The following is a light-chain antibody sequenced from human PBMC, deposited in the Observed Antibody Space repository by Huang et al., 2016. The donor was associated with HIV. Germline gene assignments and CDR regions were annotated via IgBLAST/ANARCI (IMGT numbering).Light chain of an antibody. V-gene: IGKV3-15*01. CDR2: DAS. Sequence: EVVMTQSPATLSVSPGERASLSCRASQNIINGLAWYQQRPGQAPRLLIFDASTRAIGSPARFSGSGSGTDFTLTISSLQSEDFAVYYCQQYNHWPPTTFGQGTTVDMK. CDR1: QNIING. J-gene: IGKJ1*01. CDR3: QQYNHWPPTT.